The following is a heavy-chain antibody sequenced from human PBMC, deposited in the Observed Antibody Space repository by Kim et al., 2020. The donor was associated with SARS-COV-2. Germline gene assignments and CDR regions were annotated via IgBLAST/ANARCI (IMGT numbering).Heavy chain of an antibody. CDR2: IYYSGST. D-gene: IGHD6-13*01. V-gene: IGHV4-39*01. CDR3: ARHVEQSIAAAGTGWFDP. Sequence: SETLSLTCTVSGGSISSSSYYWGWIRQPPGKGLEWIGSIYYSGSTYYNPSLKSRVTISVDTSKNQFSLKLSSVTAADTAVYYCARHVEQSIAAAGTGWFDPWGQGTLVTVSS. CDR1: GGSISSSSYY. J-gene: IGHJ5*02.